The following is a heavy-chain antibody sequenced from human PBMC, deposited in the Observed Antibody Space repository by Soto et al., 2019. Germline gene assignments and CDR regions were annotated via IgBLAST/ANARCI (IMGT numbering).Heavy chain of an antibody. J-gene: IGHJ6*02. CDR3: ARGGVDIVVVPANTRDYYYYGMDV. CDR1: GYTFTSYY. CDR2: INPSGGST. V-gene: IGHV1-46*01. Sequence: GASVKVSCKASGYTFTSYYMHWVRQAPGQGLEWMGIINPSGGSTSYAQKFQGRVTMTRDTSTSTVYMELSSLRSEDTAVYYCARGGVDIVVVPANTRDYYYYGMDVWGQGTTVTVSS. D-gene: IGHD2-2*01.